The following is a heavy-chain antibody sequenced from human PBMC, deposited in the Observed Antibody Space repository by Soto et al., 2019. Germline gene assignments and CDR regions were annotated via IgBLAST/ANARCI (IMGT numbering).Heavy chain of an antibody. Sequence: QVQLVESGGGVVQPGRSLRLSCAASGFTFSSYGMHWVRQAPGKGLEWVAVIWYDGSNKYYADSVKGRFTISRDNSKNTLYLQSDSLRAEDTAVYYCAREVSSMGIVGPYYWYFDILGRCTLVTVSS. V-gene: IGHV3-33*01. CDR3: AREVSSMGIVGPYYWYFDI. D-gene: IGHD1-26*01. J-gene: IGHJ2*01. CDR2: IWYDGSNK. CDR1: GFTFSSYG.